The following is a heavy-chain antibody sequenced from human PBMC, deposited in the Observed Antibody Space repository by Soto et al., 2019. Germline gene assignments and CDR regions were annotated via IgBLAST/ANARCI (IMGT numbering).Heavy chain of an antibody. CDR2: INHSGST. Sequence: SETLSLTCAVSGGSISSGGYSWSWIRQPPGKGLEWIGYINHSGSTNYSPSLKSRVTISVDTSKSQFSLKLSSVTAADTAVYYCARAGRLRYFDWPIRENRLDPWGQGTLVTVSS. CDR3: ARAGRLRYFDWPIRENRLDP. CDR1: GGSISSGGYS. V-gene: IGHV4-30-2*01. D-gene: IGHD3-9*01. J-gene: IGHJ5*02.